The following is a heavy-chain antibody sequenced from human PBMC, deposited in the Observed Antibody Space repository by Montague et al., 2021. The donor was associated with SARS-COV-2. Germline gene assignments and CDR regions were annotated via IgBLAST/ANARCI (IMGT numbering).Heavy chain of an antibody. CDR2: INHSRST. CDR3: AREGIGCNSCLGY. V-gene: IGHV4-34*01. D-gene: IGHD2-2*01. Sequence: SETLSLTCAVYGGSLSGYYWSWIRQAPGKGLEWIGEINHSRSTNYNPSLKSRVTMSLDTSKSQFSLNLSSVTAADTAVYYCAREGIGCNSCLGYWGQGTLATVSS. CDR1: GGSLSGYY. J-gene: IGHJ4*02.